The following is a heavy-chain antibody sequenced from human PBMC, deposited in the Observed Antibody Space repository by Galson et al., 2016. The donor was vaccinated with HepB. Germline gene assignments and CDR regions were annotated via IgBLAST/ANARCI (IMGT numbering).Heavy chain of an antibody. CDR1: GFTFSSYW. Sequence: SLRLSCAASGFTFSSYWMHWVRQAPGKGLVWVSRINSDGSSTSYADSMKGRFTISRDNAKNTLYLQMNSLRAEDTAVYYCARDLLERYYDSSGRVHHYYYMDGWGKGTTVTVSS. D-gene: IGHD3-22*01. CDR3: ARDLLERYYDSSGRVHHYYYMDG. V-gene: IGHV3-74*01. CDR2: INSDGSST. J-gene: IGHJ6*03.